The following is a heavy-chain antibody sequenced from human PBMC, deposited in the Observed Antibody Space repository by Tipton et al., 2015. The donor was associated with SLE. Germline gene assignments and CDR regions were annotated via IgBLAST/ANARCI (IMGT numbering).Heavy chain of an antibody. V-gene: IGHV4-38-2*02. D-gene: IGHD2-21*01. CDR2: VYYTGNT. Sequence: TLSLTCTVSGYSISSSYYWGWIRQPPGKGLEWVGTVYYTGNTFYNPSLKSRVTISVDTSKNQFSLKLSSVTAADTAVYYCAGGDCGGDCYTDYYGMDVWGQGTTVTVSS. CDR3: AGGDCGGDCYTDYYGMDV. J-gene: IGHJ6*02. CDR1: GYSISSSYY.